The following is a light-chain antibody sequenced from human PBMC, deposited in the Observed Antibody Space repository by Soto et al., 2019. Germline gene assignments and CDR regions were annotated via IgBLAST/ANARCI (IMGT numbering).Light chain of an antibody. CDR2: GAS. CDR1: QSVSSSY. V-gene: IGKV3-20*01. J-gene: IGKJ4*01. Sequence: EIVLTQSPGTLSLSPGERATLSCRASQSVSSSYLAWYQQKPGQAPRLLIYGASSRATGIPDRFSGSGSATDFTFTVSRLEPEDFAVYHCQQYGDTPLTFGGGTKVDIK. CDR3: QQYGDTPLT.